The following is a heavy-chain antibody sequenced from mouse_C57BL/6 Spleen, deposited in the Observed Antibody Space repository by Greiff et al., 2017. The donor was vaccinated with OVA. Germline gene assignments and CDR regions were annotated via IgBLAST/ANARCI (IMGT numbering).Heavy chain of an antibody. V-gene: IGHV2-2*01. CDR3: ARFYYDYGDAMDY. Sequence: QVQLKESGPGLVQPSPSLSITCTVSGFSLTSYGVHWVRQSPGKGLEWLGVIWSGGSTDYNAAFISRLSISKDNSKSQVFFKMNSLQADDTAIYYCARFYYDYGDAMDYWGQGTSVTVSS. J-gene: IGHJ4*01. CDR2: IWSGGST. CDR1: GFSLTSYG. D-gene: IGHD2-4*01.